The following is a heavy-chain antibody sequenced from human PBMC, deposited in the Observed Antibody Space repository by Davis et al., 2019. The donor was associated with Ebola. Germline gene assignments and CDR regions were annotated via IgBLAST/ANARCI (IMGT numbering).Heavy chain of an antibody. V-gene: IGHV4-59*01. CDR2: THYSGST. D-gene: IGHD3-22*01. J-gene: IGHJ4*02. CDR1: GGSFSGYY. Sequence: SETLSLTCAVYGGSFSGYYWSWIRHLPGKGLEWIGYTHYSGSTNYNPSLKSRVTISVATSKNQFSLKLSSVTAADTAVYYCARWDGYYYDSSGYYREYWGQGTLVTVSS. CDR3: ARWDGYYYDSSGYYREY.